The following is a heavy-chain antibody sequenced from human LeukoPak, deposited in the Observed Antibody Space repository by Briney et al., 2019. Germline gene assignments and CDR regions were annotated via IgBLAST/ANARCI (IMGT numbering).Heavy chain of an antibody. D-gene: IGHD5-24*01. J-gene: IGHJ3*02. V-gene: IGHV3-21*01. CDR1: GFTFSSYS. CDR3: AREGEMATKSANAFDI. Sequence: GGSLRLSCAASGFTFSSYSMNWVRQAPGKGLEWVSSISSSSSYIYYADSVKGRFTISRDNAKNSLYLQMNSLRAEDTAVYYCAREGEMATKSANAFDIWGQGTMVTVSS. CDR2: ISSSSSYI.